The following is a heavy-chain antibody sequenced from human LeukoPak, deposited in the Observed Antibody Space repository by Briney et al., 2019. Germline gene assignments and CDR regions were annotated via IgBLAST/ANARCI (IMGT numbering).Heavy chain of an antibody. CDR3: ARDWSIGDAFDI. J-gene: IGHJ3*02. V-gene: IGHV3-7*03. CDR2: IKQDGGEI. Sequence: GGSLRLSCVASGSTFRSYWMSWVRQAPGKGLEWVANIKQDGGEIYYVDSVKGRFTISRDNAKNSLYLQMNSLRAEDTAVYYCARDWSIGDAFDIWGQGTMVTVSS. CDR1: GSTFRSYW. D-gene: IGHD3-16*01.